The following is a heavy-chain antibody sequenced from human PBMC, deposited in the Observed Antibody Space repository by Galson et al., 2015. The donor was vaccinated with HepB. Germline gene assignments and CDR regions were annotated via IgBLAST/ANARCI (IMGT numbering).Heavy chain of an antibody. CDR1: GFTFSSYA. Sequence: SLRLSCAVSGFTFSSYAMHWVRQAPGKGLEWVADISYDGSNKYYADSVKGRFTISRDNSKKTLYLQMNSLRAEDTAVYYCARAPLTYYDFWGGRGDYFDYWGQ. CDR2: ISYDGSNK. D-gene: IGHD3-3*01. CDR3: ARAPLTYYDFWGGRGDYFDY. V-gene: IGHV3-30-3*01. J-gene: IGHJ4*02.